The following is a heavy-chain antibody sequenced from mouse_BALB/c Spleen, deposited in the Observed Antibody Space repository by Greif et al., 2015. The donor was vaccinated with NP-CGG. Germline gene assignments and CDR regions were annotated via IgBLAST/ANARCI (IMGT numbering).Heavy chain of an antibody. CDR3: ARGQLGLLYYYAMDY. D-gene: IGHD3-1*01. V-gene: IGHV1-63*02. CDR1: GYTFTNYW. J-gene: IGHJ4*01. Sequence: VQLQESGAELVRPGTSVKISCKASGYTFTNYWLGWVKQRPGHGLEWIGDIYPGGGYTNYNEKFKGKATLTADTSSSTAYMQLSSLTSEDSAVYFCARGQLGLLYYYAMDYWGQGTSVTVSS. CDR2: IYPGGGYT.